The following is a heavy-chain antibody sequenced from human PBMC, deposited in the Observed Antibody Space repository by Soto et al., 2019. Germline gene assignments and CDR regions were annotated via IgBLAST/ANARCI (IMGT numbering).Heavy chain of an antibody. CDR1: GFTFSDYY. CDR3: ARGRGAAADYFDF. J-gene: IGHJ4*02. D-gene: IGHD6-13*01. CDR2: ISSSTSHT. V-gene: IGHV3-11*05. Sequence: QVQLVESGGGLVKPGGSLRLSCAVSGFTFSDYYMTWIRQAPGKGLEWVSYISSSTSHTNYADSVKGRLPISRDNAKNSRFLQMNSLRAEDTAVYYCARGRGAAADYFDFWGQGTLVTVSS.